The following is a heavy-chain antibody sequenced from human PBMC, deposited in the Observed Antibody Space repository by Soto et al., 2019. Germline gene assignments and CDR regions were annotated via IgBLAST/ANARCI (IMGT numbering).Heavy chain of an antibody. V-gene: IGHV4-59*01. Sequence: LVLQCLPVSVAGGYNIGCDGRWIRKPPGKGLEWIGYIHYSGSTNNNPSLKSRVTISVDTPKSQISLELRSVITADTAVYYWSGYGSREVIDYLGQGTLDLGSS. CDR1: GGYNIGCD. J-gene: IGHJ4*02. CDR3: SGYGSREVIDY. D-gene: IGHD2-15*01. CDR2: IHYSGST.